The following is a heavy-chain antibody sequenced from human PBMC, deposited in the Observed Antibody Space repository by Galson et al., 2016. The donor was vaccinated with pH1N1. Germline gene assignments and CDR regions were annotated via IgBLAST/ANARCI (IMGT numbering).Heavy chain of an antibody. CDR3: ARRLGHRFGYSPRDGFDI. CDR2: IYPGDSDT. Sequence: QSGAEVKQPGESLKISCKASGYSFSHYWIAWVRQMPGKGLVWMGTIYPGDSDTKYSPSFQGQVTISADKSITTAYLPLSSLKASDTAMDYCARRLGHRFGYSPRDGFDIWGQGTMVAVSP. CDR1: GYSFSHYW. J-gene: IGHJ3*02. D-gene: IGHD5-18*01. V-gene: IGHV5-51*03.